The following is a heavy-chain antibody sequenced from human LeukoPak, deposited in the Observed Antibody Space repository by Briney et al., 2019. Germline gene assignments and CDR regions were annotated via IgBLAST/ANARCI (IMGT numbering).Heavy chain of an antibody. V-gene: IGHV1-2*02. CDR3: ARQRLTTLGSRYYDY. CDR2: INPNSGGT. Sequence: ASVKVSCKASGYTFTGYYMHWVRQAPGQGLEWMGWINPNSGGTNYAQKFQGRVTMTRDTSISTAYMELSRLRSDDTAVYYCARQRLTTLGSRYYDYWGQGTLVTVSS. J-gene: IGHJ4*02. D-gene: IGHD4-4*01. CDR1: GYTFTGYY.